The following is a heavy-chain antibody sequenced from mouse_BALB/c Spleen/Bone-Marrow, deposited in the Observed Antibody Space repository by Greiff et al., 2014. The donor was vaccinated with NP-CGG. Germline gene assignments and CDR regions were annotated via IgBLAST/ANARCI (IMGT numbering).Heavy chain of an antibody. CDR3: ARHNDGYLYYSMDY. J-gene: IGHJ4*01. CDR1: GYSITSGYS. D-gene: IGHD2-3*01. V-gene: IGHV3-1*02. Sequence: EVQLQQSGPDLVKPSQSLSLTCTVSGYSITSGYSWHWIRQFPGNKLEWMRYLHYSGTTNYNPSLKSRISITRDTSKNQFFLQLNSVPSGDTTTYYGARHNDGYLYYSMDYWGQGTSVTVSA. CDR2: LHYSGTT.